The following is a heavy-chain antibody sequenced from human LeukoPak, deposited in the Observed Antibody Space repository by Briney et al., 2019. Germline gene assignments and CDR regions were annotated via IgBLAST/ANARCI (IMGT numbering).Heavy chain of an antibody. CDR2: INPNSGGT. J-gene: IGHJ5*02. Sequence: ASVKASCKASGYTFTGYYMHWVRQAPGQGLEWMGWINPNSGGTNYAQKFQGRVTMTRDMSTSTVYMELSSLRSEDTAVYYCAMGAAGKGAWFDPWGQGTLVTVSS. CDR1: GYTFTGYY. V-gene: IGHV1-2*02. CDR3: AMGAAGKGAWFDP. D-gene: IGHD6-13*01.